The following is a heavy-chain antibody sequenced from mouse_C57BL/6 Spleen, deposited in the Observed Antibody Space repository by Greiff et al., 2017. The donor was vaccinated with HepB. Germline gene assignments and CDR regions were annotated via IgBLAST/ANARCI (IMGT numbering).Heavy chain of an antibody. Sequence: QVQLQQSGAELVRPGASVTLSCKASGYTFTDYEMHWVKQTPVHGLEWIGAIDPETGGTAYNQKFKGKAILTADKSSSAACMGLRSLTSEDSAVYDCTRWGRIYYEYEWGQGATLTVSS. V-gene: IGHV1-15*01. D-gene: IGHD2-4*01. J-gene: IGHJ2*01. CDR3: TRWGRIYYEYE. CDR2: IDPETGGT. CDR1: GYTFTDYE.